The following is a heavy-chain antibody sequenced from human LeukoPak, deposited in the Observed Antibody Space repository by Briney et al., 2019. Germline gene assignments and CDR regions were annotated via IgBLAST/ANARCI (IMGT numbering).Heavy chain of an antibody. Sequence: PSETLSPTCGVSGYSIRSGDYWGWIRQPPGKGLKWIGSIYHTGSTYYNPSLKSRVTISLDESENQFSLNLNSLTAADTAVYYCARHLGPYSGGRHPPVNRGPGTLVTVSS. V-gene: IGHV4-38-2*01. CDR3: ARHLGPYSGGRHPPVN. CDR1: GYSIRSGDY. J-gene: IGHJ4*02. D-gene: IGHD1-26*01. CDR2: IYHTGST.